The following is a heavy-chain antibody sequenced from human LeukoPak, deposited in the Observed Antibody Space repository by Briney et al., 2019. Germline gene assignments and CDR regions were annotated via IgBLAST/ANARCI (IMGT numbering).Heavy chain of an antibody. Sequence: PGGSLRLSCAASGFTFSSYNMNWVRQAPGKGLEWVSSINSYNNDVYYADSVKGRFTVPRNNAKKSLYLQMNSLRVEDTAVYYCARGRPLLFSTSAGGRDYWGQGTLVTVSS. CDR2: INSYNNDV. J-gene: IGHJ4*02. D-gene: IGHD2/OR15-2a*01. CDR3: ARGRPLLFSTSAGGRDY. CDR1: GFTFSSYN. V-gene: IGHV3-21*01.